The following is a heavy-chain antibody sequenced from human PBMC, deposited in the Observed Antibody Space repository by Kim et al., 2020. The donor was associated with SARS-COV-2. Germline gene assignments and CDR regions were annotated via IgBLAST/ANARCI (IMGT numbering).Heavy chain of an antibody. CDR3: TTDSYSGYSSSWYFGG. CDR2: IKSKTDGGTT. Sequence: GGSLRLSCAASGFTFSNAGMSWVRQAPGKGLEWLGRIKSKTDGGTTDYAAPVKGRCTSSRDYSKNTLDLQMNSLKTEDTAVYYCTTDSYSGYSSSWYFGGWGQGTLVTVSS. CDR1: GFTFSNAG. J-gene: IGHJ4*02. V-gene: IGHV3-15*01. D-gene: IGHD6-13*01.